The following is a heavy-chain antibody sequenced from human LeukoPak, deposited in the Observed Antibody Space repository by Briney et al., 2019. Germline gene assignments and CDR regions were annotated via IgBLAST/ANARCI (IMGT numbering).Heavy chain of an antibody. V-gene: IGHV4-59*08. J-gene: IGHJ4*02. D-gene: IGHD3-3*01. Sequence: PSETLSLTCTVSGGSISGYYWTWIRQPPGKGLEWIGYVSYSGSTYYNPSLKSRVTISVDTSKNQFSLKLSSVTAADTAVYYCARSRPYDFWSGFPDYWGQGTLVTVSS. CDR3: ARSRPYDFWSGFPDY. CDR1: GGSISGYY. CDR2: VSYSGST.